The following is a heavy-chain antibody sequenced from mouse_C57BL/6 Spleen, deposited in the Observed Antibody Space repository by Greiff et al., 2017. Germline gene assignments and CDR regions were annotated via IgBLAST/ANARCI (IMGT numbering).Heavy chain of an antibody. V-gene: IGHV14-3*01. J-gene: IGHJ4*01. CDR2: IDPANGNT. Sequence: EVQLQQSVAELVRPGASVKLSCTASGFNIKNTYMHWVKQRPEKGLEWIGRIDPANGNTKYTPKFQGKDTITADTSANTAYLQLSSLTSEDTAISYSDSPDIYYDYDVNYAMDYWGQGTSVTVSS. CDR3: DSPDIYYDYDVNYAMDY. CDR1: GFNIKNTY. D-gene: IGHD2-4*01.